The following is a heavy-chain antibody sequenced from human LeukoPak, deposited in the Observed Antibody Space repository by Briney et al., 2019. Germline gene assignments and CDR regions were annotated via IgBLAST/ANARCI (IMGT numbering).Heavy chain of an antibody. J-gene: IGHJ6*03. CDR3: ARVWCSSTSRYSTPPDYMDV. Sequence: GGSLRLSCAASGFTFSSYWMSWVRQAPGKGLEWVANIKQDGSEKYYVDSVKGRFTISRDNAKNSLYLQMNSLRAEDTAVYYCARVWCSSTSRYSTPPDYMDVWGKGTTVTVSS. V-gene: IGHV3-7*01. D-gene: IGHD2-2*02. CDR2: IKQDGSEK. CDR1: GFTFSSYW.